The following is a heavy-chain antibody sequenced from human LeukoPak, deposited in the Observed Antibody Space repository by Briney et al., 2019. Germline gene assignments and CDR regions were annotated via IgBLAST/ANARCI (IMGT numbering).Heavy chain of an antibody. CDR2: ISGSGGST. Sequence: GGSLRLSCAASGFTFTSYAMTWVRQAPGKGLEWVSAISGSGGSTYYADSVKGRFTISRDNSKNTLYLQMNSLRAEDTAVYYCAKIEGYDSSGYYYVGPYFDYWGQGTLVTVSS. J-gene: IGHJ4*02. CDR3: AKIEGYDSSGYYYVGPYFDY. D-gene: IGHD3-22*01. CDR1: GFTFTSYA. V-gene: IGHV3-23*01.